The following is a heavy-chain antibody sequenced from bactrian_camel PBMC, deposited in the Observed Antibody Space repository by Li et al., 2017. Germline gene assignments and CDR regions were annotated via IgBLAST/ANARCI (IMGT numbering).Heavy chain of an antibody. Sequence: VQLVESGGGSVHPGGSLRLSCAASKHSDSTLCMAWFRQAPGKKREGVADIDTDGRTTYALSVKDRFTISQDFAKNTVYLQMNNLGPEDTAMYYCATDGPYDFCSGSWDYSHSGQGTQVTVS. V-gene: IGHV3S53*01. CDR1: KHSDSTLC. D-gene: IGHD4*01. CDR2: IDTDGRT. CDR3: ATDGPYDFCSGSWDYSH. J-gene: IGHJ4*01.